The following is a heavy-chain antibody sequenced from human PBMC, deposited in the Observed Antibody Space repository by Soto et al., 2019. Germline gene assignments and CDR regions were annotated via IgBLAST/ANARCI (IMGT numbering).Heavy chain of an antibody. J-gene: IGHJ6*02. D-gene: IGHD2-21*02. Sequence: QVQLQESGPGLVKPSQTLSLTCTVSGGSISSGGYYWSWIRQHPGKGLEWIGYIYYSGSTYYNPSRKGRVTISVDTSKNQFSLKLSSVTAADTAVYYCARGTVVVTAIRYYYGMDVWGQGTTVTVSS. CDR2: IYYSGST. V-gene: IGHV4-31*03. CDR3: ARGTVVVTAIRYYYGMDV. CDR1: GGSISSGGYY.